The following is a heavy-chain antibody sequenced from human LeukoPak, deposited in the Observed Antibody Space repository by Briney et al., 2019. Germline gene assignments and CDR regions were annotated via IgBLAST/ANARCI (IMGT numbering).Heavy chain of an antibody. CDR1: GGSISSGSYY. CDR3: ARAGDYVWGSYRPRFDP. D-gene: IGHD3-16*01. V-gene: IGHV4-61*02. CDR2: IYTSGST. Sequence: SQTLSLTCTVSGGSISSGSYYWSWIRQPAGKGLEWIGRIYTSGSTNYNPSLKSRVTISVDTSKNQFSLKLSSVTAADTAVYYCARAGDYVWGSYRPRFDPWGQGTLVTVSS. J-gene: IGHJ5*02.